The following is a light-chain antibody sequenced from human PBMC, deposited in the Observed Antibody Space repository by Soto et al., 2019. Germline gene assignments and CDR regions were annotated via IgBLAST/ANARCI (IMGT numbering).Light chain of an antibody. CDR3: FSYAGSGTMI. J-gene: IGLJ2*01. CDR2: EGS. Sequence: SVLTQPASVSGSPGQSITISCTGFDSDVGNYNLVSWYQQHPGKAPKFIIYEGSRRPSGVSDRFSGSKSGYTASLTISGLQAEDEGDYYCFSYAGSGTMIFGGGTKVTVL. V-gene: IGLV2-23*01. CDR1: DSDVGNYNL.